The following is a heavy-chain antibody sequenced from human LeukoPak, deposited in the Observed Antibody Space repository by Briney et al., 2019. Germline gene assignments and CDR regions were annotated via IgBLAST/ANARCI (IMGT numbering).Heavy chain of an antibody. CDR2: ISGSGGST. V-gene: IGHV3-23*01. CDR1: GFTFSSYA. J-gene: IGHJ3*02. Sequence: GSLRLSCAASGFTFSSYAMSWVRQAPGKGLEWVSAISGSGGSTYYADSVKGRFTISRDNSKNTLYLQMNSLRAEDTAVYYRAMSYSSSSVVAFDIWGQGTMVTVSS. CDR3: AMSYSSSSVVAFDI. D-gene: IGHD6-6*01.